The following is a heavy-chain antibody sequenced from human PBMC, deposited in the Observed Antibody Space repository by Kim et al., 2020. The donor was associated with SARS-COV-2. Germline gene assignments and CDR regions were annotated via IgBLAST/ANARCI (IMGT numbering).Heavy chain of an antibody. Sequence: YSPRFQGQVPLTRDTSASTAYMELSSLRSEDTAVYFCARGSSWYANWFDPWGQGTRVTVSS. J-gene: IGHJ5*02. CDR3: ARGSSWYANWFDP. D-gene: IGHD6-13*01. V-gene: IGHV1-3*01.